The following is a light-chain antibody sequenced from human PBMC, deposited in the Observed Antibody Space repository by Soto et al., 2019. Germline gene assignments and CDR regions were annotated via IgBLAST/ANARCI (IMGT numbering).Light chain of an antibody. V-gene: IGLV1-51*01. CDR3: GTWDSCLSGHVV. CDR1: SSNIGNNY. Sequence: QSVLTQPPSVSAAPGQKVTISCSGSSSNIGNNYVSWYQQLPGTAPKLLIYDNNKRPSGIPDRFSGSKSGTSATLGITGLQTWDEADYYCGTWDSCLSGHVVFGGGTQVTVL. CDR2: DNN. J-gene: IGLJ3*02.